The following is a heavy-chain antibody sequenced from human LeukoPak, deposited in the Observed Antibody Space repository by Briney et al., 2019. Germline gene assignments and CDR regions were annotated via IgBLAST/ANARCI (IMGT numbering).Heavy chain of an antibody. CDR2: ISPTGNTT. J-gene: IGHJ4*02. CDR3: ARGPNSNWSGLDF. D-gene: IGHD6-6*01. Sequence: GGSLRLSCTASGFSFSGHWMHWARQLPGKGLVWVSRISPTGNTTSYADSVKGRFTVSRDNAKNTLYLQVNNLRAEDTAVYYCARGPNSNWSGLDFWGQGTLLTVSS. V-gene: IGHV3-74*01. CDR1: GFSFSGHW.